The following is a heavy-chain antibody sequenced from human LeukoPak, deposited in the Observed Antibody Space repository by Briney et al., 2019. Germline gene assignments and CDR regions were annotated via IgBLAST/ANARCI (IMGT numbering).Heavy chain of an antibody. D-gene: IGHD1-1*01. CDR3: ANVAKRRYFFYYIVF. Sequence: ASVKVSCQASGHTANTYGFSWVRQAPGQGLEWIGWIFSYNGQTKYAAKFQGRVTMTTDTSKTIAYMELRSLRSDDTAVYFCANVAKRRYFFYYIVFWPEGPTVTVS. CDR1: GHTANTYG. CDR2: IFSYNGQT. V-gene: IGHV1-18*01. J-gene: IGHJ6*03.